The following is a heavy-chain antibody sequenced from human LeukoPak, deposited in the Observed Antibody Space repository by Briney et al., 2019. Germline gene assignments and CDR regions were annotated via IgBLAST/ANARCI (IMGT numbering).Heavy chain of an antibody. D-gene: IGHD3-10*01. Sequence: PGGSLRLSCAASGFTFNNYAMNWVRQAPGKGLEWVSGISGSGGSTYYADSVKGRFTISRDNSKNTLYLEVISLTAEDTAVYYCAKDDAWLRFGEWSQGTLVTVSS. V-gene: IGHV3-23*01. J-gene: IGHJ4*02. CDR2: ISGSGGST. CDR1: GFTFNNYA. CDR3: AKDDAWLRFGE.